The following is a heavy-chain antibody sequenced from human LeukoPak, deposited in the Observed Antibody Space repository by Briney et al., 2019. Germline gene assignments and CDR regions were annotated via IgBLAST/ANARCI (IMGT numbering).Heavy chain of an antibody. Sequence: PSETLSLTCTVPGGFISSYYWSWIRQPAGKGLEWIGRIYTSGSTNYNPSLKSRVTMSVDTSKNQFSLKLSSVTAADTAVYYCARDSSGSPYYYYYYMDVWGKGTTVTVSS. CDR2: IYTSGST. J-gene: IGHJ6*03. CDR1: GGFISSYY. V-gene: IGHV4-4*07. CDR3: ARDSSGSPYYYYYYMDV. D-gene: IGHD3-22*01.